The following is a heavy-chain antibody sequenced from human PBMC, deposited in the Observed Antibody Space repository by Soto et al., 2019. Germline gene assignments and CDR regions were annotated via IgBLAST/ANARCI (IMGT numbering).Heavy chain of an antibody. V-gene: IGHV3-33*01. CDR2: IWYDGSNK. J-gene: IGHJ6*03. CDR1: GFTFSSYG. Sequence: QVQLVESGGGVVQPGRSLRLSCAASGFTFSSYGMHWVRQAPGKGLEWVAVIWYDGSNKYYADSVKGRFTISRDNSKNTLYLQMNSLRAEDTAEYYCARDECSSTSCYFGYYYYMDVWGKGTTVTVSS. D-gene: IGHD2-2*01. CDR3: ARDECSSTSCYFGYYYYMDV.